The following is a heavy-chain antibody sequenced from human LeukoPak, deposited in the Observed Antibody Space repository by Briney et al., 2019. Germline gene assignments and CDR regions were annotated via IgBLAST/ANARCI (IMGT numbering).Heavy chain of an antibody. Sequence: ASVKVSCEASGYTFTSYYMHWVRQAPGQGLEWMGIINPSGGSTSYAQKFQGRVTKTRDTSTSTVYMELSSLRSEDTAVYYCARDRLGEDIVVVPAAPSLLFDYWGQGTLVTVSS. CDR3: ARDRLGEDIVVVPAAPSLLFDY. D-gene: IGHD2-2*01. CDR1: GYTFTSYY. V-gene: IGHV1-46*03. J-gene: IGHJ4*02. CDR2: INPSGGST.